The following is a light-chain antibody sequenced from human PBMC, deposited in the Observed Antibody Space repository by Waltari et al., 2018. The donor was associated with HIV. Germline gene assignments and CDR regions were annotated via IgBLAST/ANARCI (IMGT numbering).Light chain of an antibody. CDR3: QQYGNCAPYT. CDR2: GAS. CDR1: RCIAGN. V-gene: IGKV3-15*01. Sequence: MTQSPATPSVSPGERATLSCRASRCIAGNSAWYQQTPGLAPRLLIYGASTRATGVPAWSSGRGSETDFSLTIISLPSEDFAVYYCQQYGNCAPYTFGQGSKLEIK. J-gene: IGKJ2*01.